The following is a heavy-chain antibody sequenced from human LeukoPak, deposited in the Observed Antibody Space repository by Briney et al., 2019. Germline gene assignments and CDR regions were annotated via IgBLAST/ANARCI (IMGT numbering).Heavy chain of an antibody. V-gene: IGHV3-30*03. D-gene: IGHD3-10*01. Sequence: PGKSLRLPCTASGFIFSNYAMHWARQAPGKGLEWVAIVSDGGINVYYADSVKGRFTISREDSHNTFYLQMDSLRREDTVVYCCGFQDGSPWFDPWGQGNLVSVSS. J-gene: IGHJ5*02. CDR3: GFQDGSPWFDP. CDR1: GFIFSNYA. CDR2: VSDGGINV.